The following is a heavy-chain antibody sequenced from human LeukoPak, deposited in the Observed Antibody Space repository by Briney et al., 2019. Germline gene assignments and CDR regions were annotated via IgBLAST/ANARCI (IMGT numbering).Heavy chain of an antibody. D-gene: IGHD3-16*02. V-gene: IGHV3-9*01. CDR3: AKGITFGGVISSSAFDI. J-gene: IGHJ3*02. CDR1: GLTFDDYA. Sequence: GRSLRLSCAASGLTFDDYAMHWVRQAPGKGLEWVSGISWNSGSIGYADSVKGRFTISRDNAKNSLYLQMNSLRAEDTALYYCAKGITFGGVISSSAFDIWGQGTMVTVSS. CDR2: ISWNSGSI.